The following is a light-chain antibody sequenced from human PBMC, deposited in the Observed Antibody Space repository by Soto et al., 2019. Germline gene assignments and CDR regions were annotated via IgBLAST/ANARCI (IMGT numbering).Light chain of an antibody. CDR3: QKYNSVP. Sequence: DIQMTQSPSSLSASVGDRVTITCRASQGISNYLAWYQQKAGKVPKLLIYAASTLQSVVPSRFSGSGSGTDFTLTISSLQPEDVATYYCQKYNSVPFGPGTKEDIK. V-gene: IGKV1-27*01. CDR2: AAS. J-gene: IGKJ3*01. CDR1: QGISNY.